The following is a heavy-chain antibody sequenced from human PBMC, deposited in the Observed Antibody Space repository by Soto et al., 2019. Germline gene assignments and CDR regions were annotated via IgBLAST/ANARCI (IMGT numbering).Heavy chain of an antibody. V-gene: IGHV3-33*01. CDR1: GFTFSSYG. D-gene: IGHD6-13*01. J-gene: IGHJ4*02. CDR3: ARGRSSWSPYFDS. Sequence: QVQLVEAGGGVVQPGRSLRLSCAASGFTFSSYGMHWVRQAPGKGLEWGAVTWYDGTNKYYADSVKGRFTISRDNSKNTLYLQMNSLRAEDTAVYYCARGRSSWSPYFDSWGQGTLVTVSS. CDR2: TWYDGTNK.